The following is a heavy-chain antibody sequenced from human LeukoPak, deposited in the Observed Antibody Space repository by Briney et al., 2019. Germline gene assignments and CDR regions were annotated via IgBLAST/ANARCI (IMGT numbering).Heavy chain of an antibody. V-gene: IGHV3-49*03. D-gene: IGHD3-10*01. CDR3: TRRGSYYYYYMDV. Sequence: GGSLRLSCAASGFTFSNAWMSWFRQAPGKGLEWVGFIRSKAYGGTTEYAASVKGRFTISRDDSKSIAYLQMNSLKTEDTAVYYCTRRGSYYYYYMDVWGKGTTVTISS. J-gene: IGHJ6*03. CDR1: GFTFSNAW. CDR2: IRSKAYGGTT.